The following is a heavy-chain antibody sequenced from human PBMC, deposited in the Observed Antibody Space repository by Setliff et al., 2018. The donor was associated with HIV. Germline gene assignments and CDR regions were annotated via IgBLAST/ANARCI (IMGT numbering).Heavy chain of an antibody. J-gene: IGHJ3*02. V-gene: IGHV1-69*10. D-gene: IGHD3-22*01. CDR3: ARVTTNYDILHGGEPGAFDI. CDR2: IIPILGIA. CDR1: GGTFSSYA. Sequence: GASVKVSCKASGGTFSSYAISWVRQAPGQGLEWMGGIIPILGIANYAQKFQGRVTITTDESTSTAYMELSSLRSEDTAVYYCARVTTNYDILHGGEPGAFDIWGQGTRSPSPQ.